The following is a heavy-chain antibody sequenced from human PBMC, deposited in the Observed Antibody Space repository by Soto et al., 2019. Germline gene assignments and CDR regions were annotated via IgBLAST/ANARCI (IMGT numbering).Heavy chain of an antibody. CDR1: GGTFSSYA. CDR3: ARRGYSYPYYYYGMDV. Sequence: QVQLVQSGAEVKKPGSSVKVSCKASGGTFSSYAISWVRQAPGQGLEWKGGIIPIFGTANYAQKFQGRVTITADKSTSTAYMELSSLRSEDTAVYYCARRGYSYPYYYYGMDVWGQGTTVTVSS. V-gene: IGHV1-69*06. J-gene: IGHJ6*02. D-gene: IGHD5-18*01. CDR2: IIPIFGTA.